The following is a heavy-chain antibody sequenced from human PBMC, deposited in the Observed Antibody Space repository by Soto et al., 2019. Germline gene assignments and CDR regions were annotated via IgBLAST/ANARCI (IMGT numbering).Heavy chain of an antibody. Sequence: SETLSLTCTVSGGSISSGGYYWSWIRQHPGKGLEWIGYIYYSGSTCYNPSLKSRVTISVDTSKNQFSLKLSSVTAADTAVYYCARALGGLVVVVAARYYYYYMDVWGKGTTVTVSS. V-gene: IGHV4-31*03. CDR2: IYYSGST. CDR3: ARALGGLVVVVAARYYYYYMDV. J-gene: IGHJ6*03. D-gene: IGHD2-15*01. CDR1: GGSISSGGYY.